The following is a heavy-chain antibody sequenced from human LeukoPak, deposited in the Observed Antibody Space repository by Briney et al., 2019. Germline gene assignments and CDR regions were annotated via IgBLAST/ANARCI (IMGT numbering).Heavy chain of an antibody. CDR2: IIPIFGTA. Sequence: SVKVSCKASEGTFSSYAISWVRQAPGQGLEWMGGIIPIFGTANYAQKFQGRVTITADKSTSTAYMELSSLRSEDTAVYYCARGGGYCSGGSCYSADYWGQGTLVTVSS. CDR1: EGTFSSYA. J-gene: IGHJ4*02. CDR3: ARGGGYCSGGSCYSADY. V-gene: IGHV1-69*06. D-gene: IGHD2-15*01.